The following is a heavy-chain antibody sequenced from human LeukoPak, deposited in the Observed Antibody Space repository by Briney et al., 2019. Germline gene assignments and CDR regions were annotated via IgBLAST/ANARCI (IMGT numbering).Heavy chain of an antibody. CDR1: GLTFSTYS. J-gene: IGHJ3*02. V-gene: IGHV3-48*02. CDR2: IRSSSFLI. CDR3: ARDRNWAFDI. Sequence: PGGSLRLSCAVSGLTFSTYSINWVRQAPGKGLEWISYIRSSSFLISYADSVKGRFTISTDNAKNSLYLQMNSLRDEDTAVYYCARDRNWAFDIWGQGTMVTVSS. D-gene: IGHD2/OR15-2a*01.